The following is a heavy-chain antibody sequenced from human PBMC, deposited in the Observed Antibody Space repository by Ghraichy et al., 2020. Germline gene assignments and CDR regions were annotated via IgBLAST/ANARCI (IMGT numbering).Heavy chain of an antibody. CDR2: ISSSGSTI. V-gene: IGHV3-11*01. CDR3: ARDRGGVTALDAFDI. D-gene: IGHD2-21*02. J-gene: IGHJ3*02. Sequence: GGSLRLSCAASGFTFSDYYMSWIRQAPGKGLEWVSYISSSGSTIYYADSVKGRFTISRDNAKNLLYLQMNSLRAEDTAVYYCARDRGGVTALDAFDIWGQGTMVTVSS. CDR1: GFTFSDYY.